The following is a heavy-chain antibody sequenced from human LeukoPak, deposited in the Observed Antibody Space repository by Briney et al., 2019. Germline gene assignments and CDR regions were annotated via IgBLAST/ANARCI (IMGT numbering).Heavy chain of an antibody. CDR3: ARHLGGFDP. Sequence: SETLSLTCTVSGGSISSSGYYWGWIRQPPGKGLEWIGSICYSGSTYYNPSLKSRVTISVDTSKNQFSLKLSSVTAADTAVYYCARHLGGFDPWGQGTLVTVSS. V-gene: IGHV4-39*01. CDR1: GGSISSSGYY. CDR2: ICYSGST. J-gene: IGHJ5*02.